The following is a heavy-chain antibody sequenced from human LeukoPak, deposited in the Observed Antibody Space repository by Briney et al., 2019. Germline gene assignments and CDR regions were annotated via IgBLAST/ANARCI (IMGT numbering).Heavy chain of an antibody. CDR2: IKSKTHGRTI. CDR1: GSTLTNAW. J-gene: IGHJ4*02. D-gene: IGHD1-14*01. Sequence: PGGALRLSCTASGSTLTNAWITWVRQAPGKGLEWVGRIKSKTHGRTIDYATPVKGRFNISRDDSKNTLYLQMNSLTSEDTAVYYCTSSITPGIDYWGQGTLVTVSS. CDR3: TSSITPGIDY. V-gene: IGHV3-15*01.